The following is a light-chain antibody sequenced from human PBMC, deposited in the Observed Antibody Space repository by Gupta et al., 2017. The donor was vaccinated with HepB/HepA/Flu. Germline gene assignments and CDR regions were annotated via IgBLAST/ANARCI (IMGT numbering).Light chain of an antibody. V-gene: IGLV4-60*03. J-gene: IGLJ2*01. CDR1: SGHTSYI. Sequence: QPVLPHLSSPSSFLGSSVNPTCTLGSGHTSYIIAWHQHQRGKDPRYLMKLEGSESYNKGSGVPDRFSGSSSGADRYLTISNLQSEDEADYYCETCDSNTHVVFGGGTKLTVL. CDR2: LEGSESY. CDR3: ETCDSNTHVV.